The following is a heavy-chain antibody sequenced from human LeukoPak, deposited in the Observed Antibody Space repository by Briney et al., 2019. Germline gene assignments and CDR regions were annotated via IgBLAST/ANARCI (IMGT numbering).Heavy chain of an antibody. D-gene: IGHD2-15*01. V-gene: IGHV1-69*04. CDR2: IIPILGIA. CDR3: APGSEGNWFDP. J-gene: IGHJ5*02. CDR1: GGTFSSYA. Sequence: ASVKVSCKASGGTFSSYAISWVRQAPGQGLEWMGRIIPILGIANYAQKFQGRVTITADKSTSTAYMELSSLRSGDTAVYYCAPGSEGNWFDPWGQGTLVTVSS.